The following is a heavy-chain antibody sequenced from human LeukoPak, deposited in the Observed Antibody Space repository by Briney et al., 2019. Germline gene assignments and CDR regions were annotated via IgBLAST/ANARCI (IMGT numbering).Heavy chain of an antibody. V-gene: IGHV3-21*05. CDR3: ARDDNWGFDY. CDR2: TRGSGSGM. D-gene: IGHD7-27*01. J-gene: IGHJ4*02. CDR1: GFAFSDYS. Sequence: GGSLRLSCAASGFAFSDYSMNWVRQAPGKGLEWVANTRGSGSGMGSGNYYAGAVKGRFTISRDNAENSLYLQMNSLRAEDTAFYYCARDDNWGFDYWGQGALVTVSS.